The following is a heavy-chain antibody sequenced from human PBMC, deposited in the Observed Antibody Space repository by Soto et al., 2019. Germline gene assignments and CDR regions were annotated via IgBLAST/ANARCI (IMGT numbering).Heavy chain of an antibody. J-gene: IGHJ5*02. Sequence: SETLSLTCAVYGGSFSGYYWSWIRQPPGKGLEWIGEINHSGSTNYNPSLKSRVTISVDTSKNQFSLKLSSVTAADTAVYYCARGYSSRWGRIDPWGQGTLVTVSS. V-gene: IGHV4-34*01. CDR1: GGSFSGYY. CDR2: INHSGST. D-gene: IGHD6-13*01. CDR3: ARGYSSRWGRIDP.